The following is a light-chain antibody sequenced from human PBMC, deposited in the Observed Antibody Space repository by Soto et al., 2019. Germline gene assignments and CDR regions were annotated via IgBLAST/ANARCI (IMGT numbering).Light chain of an antibody. V-gene: IGKV3-11*01. CDR3: QQRSNWPIT. CDR2: DAS. J-gene: IGKJ5*01. Sequence: EIVLTQSPATLSLSPGERTTLSCRASQSVSSYLAWYQQKPGQAPRLLIYDASNRATGIPARFSGSGSGTDFTLPISSLEPEDFALNYCQQRSNWPITFGQGTRLEIK. CDR1: QSVSSY.